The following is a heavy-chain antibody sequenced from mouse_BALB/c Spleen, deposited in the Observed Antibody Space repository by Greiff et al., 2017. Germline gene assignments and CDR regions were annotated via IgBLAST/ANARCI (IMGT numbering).Heavy chain of an antibody. CDR3: ARSWDPYYFDY. D-gene: IGHD4-1*01. Sequence: EVQLQQSGPELVKPGASMKISCKASGYSFTGYTMNWVKQSHGKTLEWIGLINPYNGGTSYNQKFKGKATLTVDKSSSTAYMELLSLTSEDSAVYYCARSWDPYYFDYWGQGTTLTVSS. CDR1: GYSFTGYT. CDR2: INPYNGGT. J-gene: IGHJ2*01. V-gene: IGHV1-18*01.